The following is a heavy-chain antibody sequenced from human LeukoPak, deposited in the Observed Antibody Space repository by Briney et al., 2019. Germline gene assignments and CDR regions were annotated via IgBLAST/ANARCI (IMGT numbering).Heavy chain of an antibody. V-gene: IGHV3-30*04. Sequence: GGSLRLSCAASGFTFSNHAMHWVRQAPGKGLEWMSVISYDGRNKYYADSVKGRFTISRDNSKNTLYLQMNSLRAEDTAVYYCAKDKMVRGVTTPFDYSGQGTLVTVSA. CDR1: GFTFSNHA. J-gene: IGHJ4*02. CDR2: ISYDGRNK. D-gene: IGHD3-10*01. CDR3: AKDKMVRGVTTPFDY.